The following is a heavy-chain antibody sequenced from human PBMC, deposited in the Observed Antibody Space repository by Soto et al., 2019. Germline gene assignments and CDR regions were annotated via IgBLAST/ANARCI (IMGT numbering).Heavy chain of an antibody. Sequence: SETLSLTCTVSGGSINSYFWAWLRQPPGRGLECIAYIDDSGTTTYSPSLRSRVTISVDTSTNQFSLNLKSVTAADTAVYYCARGGSSGWYLDYWGLGTLVTVSS. V-gene: IGHV4-59*01. J-gene: IGHJ4*02. CDR1: GGSINSYF. D-gene: IGHD6-19*01. CDR3: ARGGSSGWYLDY. CDR2: IDDSGTT.